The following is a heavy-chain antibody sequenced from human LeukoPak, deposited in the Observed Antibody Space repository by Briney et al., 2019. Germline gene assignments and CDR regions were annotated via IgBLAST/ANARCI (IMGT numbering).Heavy chain of an antibody. D-gene: IGHD2-21*02. CDR1: GFTVSSIY. CDR3: ARCRGDCPIDY. Sequence: GGSLRLSCAASGFTVSSIYMSWIRQAPGKGLEWVSLIYTGGTTYYADSVKGRFTISRDNSKNTVYLQMNSLRAWDTAVYYCARCRGDCPIDYWGQGTLVTVSS. J-gene: IGHJ4*02. V-gene: IGHV3-53*01. CDR2: IYTGGTT.